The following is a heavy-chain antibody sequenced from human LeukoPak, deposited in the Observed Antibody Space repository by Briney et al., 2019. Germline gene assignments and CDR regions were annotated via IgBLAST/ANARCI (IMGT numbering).Heavy chain of an antibody. Sequence: PSETLSLTCTVSGVSISSSSYYWGWLRQPPGKGLEWIGSIYYSGSTYYNPSLKSRVTISVDTSKNQFSLKLSSVTAADTAVYYCARQGLYCYGSGSYFDYWGQGTLVTVSS. CDR1: GVSISSSSYY. D-gene: IGHD3-10*01. CDR3: ARQGLYCYGSGSYFDY. V-gene: IGHV4-39*01. J-gene: IGHJ4*02. CDR2: IYYSGST.